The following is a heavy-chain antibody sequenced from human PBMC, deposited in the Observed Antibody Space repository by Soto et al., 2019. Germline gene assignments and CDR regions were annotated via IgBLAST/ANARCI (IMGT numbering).Heavy chain of an antibody. V-gene: IGHV3-30*18. CDR2: ISYDGSNK. D-gene: IGHD3-9*01. Sequence: QVQLVESGGGVVQPGRSLRLSCAASGFTFSSYGMHWVRQAPGKGLEWVAVISYDGSNKYYADSVKGRFTISRDNSKNTLYLQMNSLRAEDTAVYYCAKDMDPGDNTIFYGMDVW. J-gene: IGHJ6*01. CDR1: GFTFSSYG. CDR3: AKDMDPGDNTIFYGMDV.